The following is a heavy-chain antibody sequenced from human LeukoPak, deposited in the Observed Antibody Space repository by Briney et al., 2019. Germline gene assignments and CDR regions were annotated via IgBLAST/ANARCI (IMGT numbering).Heavy chain of an antibody. CDR2: IYTSGST. CDR1: GGSISSYY. Sequence: SETLSLTCTVSGGSISSYYWSWIRQPAGKGLEWIGRIYTSGSTNYNPSLKSRVTMSVDTSKNQFSLKLSSVTAADTAVYYCAREAIYYYDSRSGSFDIWGQGTMVTVSS. V-gene: IGHV4-4*07. J-gene: IGHJ3*02. D-gene: IGHD3-22*01. CDR3: AREAIYYYDSRSGSFDI.